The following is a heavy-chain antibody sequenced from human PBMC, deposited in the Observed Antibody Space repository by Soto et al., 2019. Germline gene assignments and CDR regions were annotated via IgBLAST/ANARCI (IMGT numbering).Heavy chain of an antibody. Sequence: PGGSLRLSCAASGFTFSSYAMSWVRQAPGKGLEWVSAISGSGGSTYYADSVKGRFTISRDNSKNTLYLQMNSLRAEDTAVYYCAKTRYDFWSGLVDYYYYGMDVWGQGTTVTVSS. V-gene: IGHV3-23*01. D-gene: IGHD3-3*01. J-gene: IGHJ6*02. CDR1: GFTFSSYA. CDR2: ISGSGGST. CDR3: AKTRYDFWSGLVDYYYYGMDV.